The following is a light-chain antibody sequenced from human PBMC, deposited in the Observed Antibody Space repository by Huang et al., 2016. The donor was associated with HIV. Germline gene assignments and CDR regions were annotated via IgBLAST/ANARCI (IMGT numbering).Light chain of an antibody. CDR2: SAS. J-gene: IGKJ1*01. CDR1: QNVSTN. CDR3: QHYDNWAPAT. V-gene: IGKV3-15*01. Sequence: EIVMTQSPVTLSVSPGESATLACRASQNVSTNLAWYQHKPGRAPRLLIYSASTRATSVPARFSASGSGTEFTLTVGGLRSDDFAVYYCQHYDNWAPATFGQGTKLEFK.